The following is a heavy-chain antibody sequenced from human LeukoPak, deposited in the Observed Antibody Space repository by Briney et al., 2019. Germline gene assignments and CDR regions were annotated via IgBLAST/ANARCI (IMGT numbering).Heavy chain of an antibody. D-gene: IGHD6-19*01. J-gene: IGHJ4*02. Sequence: SETLSLTCTVSGVSISSGDYYWSWIRQPPGKGLEWIGYIYYSGSTYYNPSLKSRVTISVDTSKNQFSLKLSSVTAADTAVYYCARGGWAVAGQHFDYWGQGTLVTVSS. V-gene: IGHV4-30-4*01. CDR3: ARGGWAVAGQHFDY. CDR2: IYYSGST. CDR1: GVSISSGDYY.